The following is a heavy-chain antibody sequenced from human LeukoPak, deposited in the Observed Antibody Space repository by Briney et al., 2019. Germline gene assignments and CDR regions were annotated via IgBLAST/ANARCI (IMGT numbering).Heavy chain of an antibody. D-gene: IGHD1-1*01. CDR1: GFTFDDYA. V-gene: IGHV3-9*01. J-gene: IGHJ3*02. CDR3: ERGKLMLDAFDI. Sequence: GRSLRLSCAASGFTFDDYAMHWVRQAPGKGLEWVSGISWNSGSLDYADSVKGRFTISRDNAKNSLYLQMNSLRAEDTAVYYCERGKLMLDAFDIWGQGTMVTVSS. CDR2: ISWNSGSL.